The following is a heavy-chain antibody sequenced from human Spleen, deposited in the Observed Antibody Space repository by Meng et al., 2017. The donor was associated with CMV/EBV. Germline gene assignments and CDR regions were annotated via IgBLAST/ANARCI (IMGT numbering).Heavy chain of an antibody. V-gene: IGHV1-69*10. CDR3: AKRTSNSSPFDY. CDR1: GGTFTTYA. Sequence: CQPSGGTFTTYAITWVRQAPGQGLECLGGILTVLGVTNYAQKFQGRVTFTADTSTSTAYMELRSLTPEDTAVYYCAKRTSNSSPFDYWGQGTLVTVSS. J-gene: IGHJ4*02. CDR2: ILTVLGVT. D-gene: IGHD6-6*01.